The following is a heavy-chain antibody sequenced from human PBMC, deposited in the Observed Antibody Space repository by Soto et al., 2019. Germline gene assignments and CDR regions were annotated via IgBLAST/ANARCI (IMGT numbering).Heavy chain of an antibody. CDR2: IYYSGST. CDR3: ASEMATIRTGVDY. Sequence: PSATLSLTCPVSGGSISSSSYYWGWIRQPPGKGLEWIGSIYYSGSTYYNPSLKSRVTISVDTSKNQFSLKLSSVTAADTAVYYCASEMATIRTGVDYWGQGTLVTVSS. V-gene: IGHV4-39*01. CDR1: GGSISSSSYY. J-gene: IGHJ4*02. D-gene: IGHD7-27*01.